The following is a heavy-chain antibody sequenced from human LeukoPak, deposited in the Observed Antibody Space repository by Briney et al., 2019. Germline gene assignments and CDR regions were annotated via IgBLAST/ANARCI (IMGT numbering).Heavy chain of an antibody. V-gene: IGHV3-30*18. D-gene: IGHD3-22*01. CDR1: GFTFSSYG. Sequence: GGSLRLSCAASGFTFSSYGINWVRQAPGKGLEWVAVISYDGSNKYYADSVKGRFTISRDNSKNTLYLQMNSLRAEDTAVYYCVKDDGEYYYDSSGYYPAKWGQGTLVTVSS. CDR2: ISYDGSNK. CDR3: VKDDGEYYYDSSGYYPAK. J-gene: IGHJ4*02.